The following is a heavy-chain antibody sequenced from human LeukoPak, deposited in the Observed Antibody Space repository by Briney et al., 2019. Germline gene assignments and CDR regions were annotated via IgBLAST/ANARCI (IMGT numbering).Heavy chain of an antibody. CDR2: ICYSGST. J-gene: IGHJ4*02. Sequence: SETLSLTCTVSGGSISSYYWSWIRQPPGKGLEWIGYICYSGSTNYNPSLKGRVTISVDTSKNQFSLKLSSVTAADTAVYYCARGPDTAMVTYWGQGTLVTFSS. CDR1: GGSISSYY. CDR3: ARGPDTAMVTY. V-gene: IGHV4-59*01. D-gene: IGHD5-18*01.